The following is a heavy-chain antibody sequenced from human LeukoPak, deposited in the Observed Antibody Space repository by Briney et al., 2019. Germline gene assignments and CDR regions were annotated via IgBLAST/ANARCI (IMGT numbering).Heavy chain of an antibody. Sequence: GGSLRLSCAASGFTFSSYGMHWVRRAPGKGLEWVAFIRYDGSNKYYADSVKGRFTISRDNSKNTLYLQMNSLRAEDTAVYYCAKGGYDSSGFNAFDIWGQGTMVTVSS. V-gene: IGHV3-30*02. CDR2: IRYDGSNK. D-gene: IGHD3-22*01. CDR1: GFTFSSYG. CDR3: AKGGYDSSGFNAFDI. J-gene: IGHJ3*02.